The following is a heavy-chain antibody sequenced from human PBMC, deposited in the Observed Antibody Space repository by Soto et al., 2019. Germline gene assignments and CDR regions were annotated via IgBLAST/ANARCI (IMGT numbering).Heavy chain of an antibody. CDR2: ISYDGSNK. V-gene: IGHV3-30*18. Sequence: QVQLVESGGGVVQPGRSLRLSCAASGFTFSSYGMHWVRQAPGKELEWVAVISYDGSNKYYADSVKGRFTISRDNSKNTLYLQMNSLRAEDTAVYYCAKERIAAAGVPLFDYWGQGTLVTVSS. CDR3: AKERIAAAGVPLFDY. J-gene: IGHJ4*02. D-gene: IGHD6-13*01. CDR1: GFTFSSYG.